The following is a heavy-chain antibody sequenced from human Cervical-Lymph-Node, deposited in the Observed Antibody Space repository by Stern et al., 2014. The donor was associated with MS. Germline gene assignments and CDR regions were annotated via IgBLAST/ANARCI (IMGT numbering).Heavy chain of an antibody. D-gene: IGHD3-16*01. V-gene: IGHV3-9*01. CDR1: GFTLDDYA. CDR3: AKPLYHSYGMDV. Sequence: EVQLVESGGGLVQPGRSLRLSCEASGFTLDDYAMHWVRQGPGKGLEGGSGISWNSGKIGYADSVKGRFTISRDNAKNSLYLQMNSLRAEDTALYYCAKPLYHSYGMDVWGQGTTVTVSS. CDR2: ISWNSGKI. J-gene: IGHJ6*02.